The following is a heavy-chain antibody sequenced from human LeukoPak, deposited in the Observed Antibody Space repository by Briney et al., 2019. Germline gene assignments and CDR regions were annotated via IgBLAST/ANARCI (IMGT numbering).Heavy chain of an antibody. J-gene: IGHJ4*02. CDR2: INPNSGGT. CDR1: GYTFTGYY. Sequence: ASVKVSCKTSGYTFTGYYMHWVRQAPGQGLEWMGWINPNSGGTNYAQKFQGRVTMTRDTSISTAYMELSRLRSDDSAVYYCARDSGREVDGSGTHYKANYWGQGTLSPSPQ. V-gene: IGHV1-2*02. D-gene: IGHD3-10*01. CDR3: ARDSGREVDGSGTHYKANY.